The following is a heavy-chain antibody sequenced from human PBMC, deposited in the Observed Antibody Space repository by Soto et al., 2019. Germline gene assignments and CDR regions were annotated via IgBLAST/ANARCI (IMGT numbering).Heavy chain of an antibody. D-gene: IGHD6-19*01. CDR1: GFTFSDHF. CDR3: ARGLGSGWPYFDY. CDR2: TASRAESYTR. J-gene: IGHJ4*02. V-gene: IGHV3-72*01. Sequence: PGGSLRLSCAASGFTFSDHFMDWVRQAPGKGLEWVGRTASRAESYTRGYAASVKGRFTISRDDSKNSLYLQMNSLRAEDTAAYFCARGLGSGWPYFDYWGQGALVTVSS.